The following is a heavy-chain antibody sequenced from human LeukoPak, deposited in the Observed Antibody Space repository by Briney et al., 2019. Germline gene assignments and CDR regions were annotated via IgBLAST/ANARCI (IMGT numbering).Heavy chain of an antibody. J-gene: IGHJ4*02. V-gene: IGHV1-69*05. CDR1: GGTFISYA. D-gene: IGHD1-7*01. Sequence: SXXVXCKASGGTFISYAISWVRQAPGQGLEWMGGIIPIFGTANYAQKFQGRVTITTDESTSTAYMELSSLRSEDTAVYYCARRRPPGTTFQPFDYWGQGTLVTVSS. CDR2: IIPIFGTA. CDR3: ARRRPPGTTFQPFDY.